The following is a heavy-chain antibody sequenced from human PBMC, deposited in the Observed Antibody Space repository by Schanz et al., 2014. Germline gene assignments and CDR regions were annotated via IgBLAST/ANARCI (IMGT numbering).Heavy chain of an antibody. D-gene: IGHD3-3*01. CDR1: GNTLSAYY. V-gene: IGHV1-2*02. J-gene: IGHJ3*01. Sequence: QVQLVQSGADVKKPGASVKVSCKASGNTLSAYYIHWIRQAPGQGLEWMGWIDPNSGGTNYAQKFQGRVTMTSDTTITPVYMEVNSLTSDDTAVFYWTSTASHDVWRGYIPHYAFDLWGQGTVVIVSS. CDR2: IDPNSGGT. CDR3: TSTASHDVWRGYIPHYAFDL.